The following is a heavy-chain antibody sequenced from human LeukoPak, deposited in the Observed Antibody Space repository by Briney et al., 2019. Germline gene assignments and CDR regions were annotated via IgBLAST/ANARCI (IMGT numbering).Heavy chain of an antibody. V-gene: IGHV4-4*07. CDR3: TRESVAVGTRYFDY. CDR2: LHTNEET. CDR1: GGSINGHY. J-gene: IGHJ4*02. Sequence: ETLSLTCTVSGGSINGHYWTWIRQSTGKGLEWLGRLHTNEETIYNPSFKSRVTMSRDTSTNQFSPKLTSVTAADTAVYYCTRESVAVGTRYFDYWGQGILVTVSS. D-gene: IGHD4-23*01.